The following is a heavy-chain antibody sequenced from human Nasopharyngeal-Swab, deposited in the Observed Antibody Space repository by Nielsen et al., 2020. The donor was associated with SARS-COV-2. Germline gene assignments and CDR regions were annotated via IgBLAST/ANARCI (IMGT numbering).Heavy chain of an antibody. Sequence: GGSQRLSCAASGFTFSSYAMSWVRQAPGKGLEWVSAISGSGGSTYYADSVKGRFTISRDNSKNTLYLQMNSLRAEDTAVYYCAKDLSVGYSSSYWGFDYWGQGTLVTVSS. CDR1: GFTFSSYA. J-gene: IGHJ4*02. CDR2: ISGSGGST. D-gene: IGHD6-6*01. V-gene: IGHV3-23*01. CDR3: AKDLSVGYSSSYWGFDY.